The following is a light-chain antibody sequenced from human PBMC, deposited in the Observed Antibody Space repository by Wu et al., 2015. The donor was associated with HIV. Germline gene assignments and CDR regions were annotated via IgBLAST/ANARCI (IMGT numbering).Light chain of an antibody. Sequence: EIVLTQSPDTLSLSPGERATLSCRASQSVRNNYLAWYQQRPGQPPRLLIYGASSRATGIPDRFSGSGSGTAFTLTISRLEPEDFAVYYCQQYDSFRRTFGQGTKLEIK. CDR2: GAS. CDR1: QSVRNNY. V-gene: IGKV3-20*01. J-gene: IGKJ2*01. CDR3: QQYDSFRRT.